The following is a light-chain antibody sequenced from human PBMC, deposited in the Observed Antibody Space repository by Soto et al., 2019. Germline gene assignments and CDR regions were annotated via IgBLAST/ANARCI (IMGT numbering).Light chain of an antibody. J-gene: IGLJ3*02. CDR3: SSYTSSSTSWV. CDR1: SSDVCGYNY. Sequence: QSALTQPASVSGSPGQSITISCTGTSSDVCGYNYVSWYQQHPGKAPKLMIYEVSNRPSGVSNRFSGSKSGNTASLTISGLQAEDEADYYCSSYTSSSTSWVFGGGTKLTVL. CDR2: EVS. V-gene: IGLV2-14*01.